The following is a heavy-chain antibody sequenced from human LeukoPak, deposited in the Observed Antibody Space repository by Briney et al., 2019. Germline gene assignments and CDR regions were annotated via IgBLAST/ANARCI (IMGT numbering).Heavy chain of an antibody. D-gene: IGHD2-21*02. Sequence: GASVKVSCKVSGYTLTELSMHWVRQAPGKGLEWMGGFYPEDGETIYAQKFQGRVTMTEDTSTDTAYMELSSLRSEDTAVYYCATASHCGGDCYSPDFDYWGQGTLVTVSS. CDR1: GYTLTELS. V-gene: IGHV1-24*01. CDR3: ATASHCGGDCYSPDFDY. J-gene: IGHJ4*02. CDR2: FYPEDGET.